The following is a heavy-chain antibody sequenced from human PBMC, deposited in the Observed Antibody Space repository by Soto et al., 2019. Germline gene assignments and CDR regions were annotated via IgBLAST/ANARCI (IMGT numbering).Heavy chain of an antibody. D-gene: IGHD5-18*01. CDR3: ARLSGGKETAIVRKVDFYYYYGMDV. Sequence: GAALTISCKGSGYRFTTYWICCVGPMAGKGLEWMGVIYPGDSDTRYSPSFQGQVTISADTSISAAYLQWSSLKAADTAMYYCARLSGGKETAIVRKVDFYYYYGMDVWAQGPTVTVSS. V-gene: IGHV5-51*01. CDR1: GYRFTTYW. J-gene: IGHJ6*02. CDR2: IYPGDSDT.